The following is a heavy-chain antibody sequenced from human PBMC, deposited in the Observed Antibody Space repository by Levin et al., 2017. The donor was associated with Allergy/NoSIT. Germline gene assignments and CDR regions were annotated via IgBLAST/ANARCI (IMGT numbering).Heavy chain of an antibody. CDR1: GGSISSYY. J-gene: IGHJ6*02. D-gene: IGHD3-3*01. Sequence: SQTLSLTCTVSGGSISSYYWSWIRQPPGKGLEWIGYIYYSGSTNYNPSLKSRVTISVDTSKNQFSLKLSSVTAADTAVYYCARGGDYDCWSGYYYYYDGMDVWGQGTTVTVSS. V-gene: IGHV4-59*01. CDR2: IYYSGST. CDR3: ARGGDYDCWSGYYYYYDGMDV.